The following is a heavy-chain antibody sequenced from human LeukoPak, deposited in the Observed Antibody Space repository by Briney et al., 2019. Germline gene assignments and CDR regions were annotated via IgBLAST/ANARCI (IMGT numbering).Heavy chain of an antibody. Sequence: GGSLRLSCAASGFTFSSYAMSWVRQAPGKGLEWVSAISGSGGSTYYADSVKGRFTISRDNSKNTLYLQMNSLRAEDTAVYYCAKVKAVLGELWYFDYWGQGTLVTVSS. CDR2: ISGSGGST. CDR1: GFTFSSYA. CDR3: AKVKAVLGELWYFDY. J-gene: IGHJ4*02. D-gene: IGHD3-16*01. V-gene: IGHV3-23*01.